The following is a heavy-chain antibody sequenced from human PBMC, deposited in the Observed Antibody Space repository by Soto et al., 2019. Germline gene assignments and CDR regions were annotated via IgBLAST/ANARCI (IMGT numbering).Heavy chain of an antibody. CDR3: VQDRYYNSSGYYPSY. CDR1: GFIFSTYG. CDR2: ISYDGRDI. D-gene: IGHD3-22*01. Sequence: QVQLVESGGGVVQPGRYLRLSCAASGFIFSTYGMHWVRQAPGKGLEWVAVISYDGRDILYADSVKGRFTISRADSKNTLYLQMNSLRAEDTAMYYCVQDRYYNSSGYYPSYWGQGTLVTVSS. V-gene: IGHV3-30*18. J-gene: IGHJ4*02.